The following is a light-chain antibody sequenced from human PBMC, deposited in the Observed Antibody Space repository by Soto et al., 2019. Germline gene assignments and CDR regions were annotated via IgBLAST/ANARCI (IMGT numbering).Light chain of an antibody. CDR2: GAS. Sequence: EIVMTQCPATLSVSPGERATLSCRASESVSSNLAWYQQKPGQAPSLLIYGASTRAPGIPARFSGSGSGTEFTLTISRLQSEDFSVYYCQHYNNWPQFGQGTKVEIK. CDR3: QHYNNWPQ. CDR1: ESVSSN. J-gene: IGKJ1*01. V-gene: IGKV3-15*01.